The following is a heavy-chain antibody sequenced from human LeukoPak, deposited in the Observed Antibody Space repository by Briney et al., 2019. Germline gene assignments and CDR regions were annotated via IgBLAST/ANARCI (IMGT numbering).Heavy chain of an antibody. V-gene: IGHV4-59*12. CDR3: AGSKPDYYDSSGNFDY. D-gene: IGHD3-22*01. Sequence: SETLSLTCTVSGGSISSYYWSWIRQPPGKGLEWIGYIYYSGSTNYNPSLKSRVTISVDTSKNQFSLKLSSVTAADTAVYYCAGSKPDYYDSSGNFDYWGQGTLVTVSS. CDR2: IYYSGST. CDR1: GGSISSYY. J-gene: IGHJ4*02.